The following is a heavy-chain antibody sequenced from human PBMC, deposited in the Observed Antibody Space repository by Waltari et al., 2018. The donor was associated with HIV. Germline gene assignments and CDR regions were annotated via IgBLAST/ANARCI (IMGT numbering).Heavy chain of an antibody. D-gene: IGHD5-18*01. CDR2: IKQDGSEK. Sequence: EVQLVESGGGLVQPGGSLRVSCAACGLTFSSYWMNWVRQAPGKGLEWVANIKQDGSEKDYVDSVKGRFTISRDNAKNSLYLQMNSLRAEDTAVYYCARDLGYSYGYVSDYWGQGTLVTVSS. J-gene: IGHJ4*02. V-gene: IGHV3-7*01. CDR3: ARDLGYSYGYVSDY. CDR1: GLTFSSYW.